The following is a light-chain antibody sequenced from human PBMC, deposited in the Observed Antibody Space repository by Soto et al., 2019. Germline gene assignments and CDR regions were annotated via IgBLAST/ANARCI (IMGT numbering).Light chain of an antibody. CDR3: TSWTTSTTMI. CDR2: DVN. CDR1: SSDIGAYNF. J-gene: IGLJ2*01. Sequence: QSALTQPASVSGSPGQSITISCTGLSSDIGAYNFVSWYQQHPGKAPKLMLYDVNIRPSGVSNRFSGSKSGNTASLTISGLQAEDEADYYCTSWTTSTTMIFGGGTKLTVL. V-gene: IGLV2-14*03.